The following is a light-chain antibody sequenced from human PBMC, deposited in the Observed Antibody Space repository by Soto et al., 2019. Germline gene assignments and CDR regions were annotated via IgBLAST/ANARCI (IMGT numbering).Light chain of an antibody. J-gene: IGLJ1*01. Sequence: QSVLTQPPSASGTPGQTVTLSCSGSSSNIGGYDVHWYQHLPGTAPKVLIHRNKQRPSGVPDRFSGSKSGTSASLAISGLRSEDEADYYCAVWDASLSGHVFGTGTKLTVL. CDR2: RNK. CDR1: SSNIGGYD. CDR3: AVWDASLSGHV. V-gene: IGLV1-47*01.